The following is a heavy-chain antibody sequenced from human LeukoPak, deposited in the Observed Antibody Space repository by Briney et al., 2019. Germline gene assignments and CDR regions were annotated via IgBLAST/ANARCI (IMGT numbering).Heavy chain of an antibody. CDR3: ARDPDTLGIRSYWYFDL. V-gene: IGHV4-61*08. D-gene: IGHD7-27*01. Sequence: SETLSLTCTVSGGSISSGGHHWNWIRQPPGKGLEWIGYIYYSGSTNYNPSLKSRVTISVDTSKNQFSLKLSSVAAADTAVYYCARDPDTLGIRSYWYFDLWGRGTLVTVSS. J-gene: IGHJ2*01. CDR2: IYYSGST. CDR1: GGSISSGGHH.